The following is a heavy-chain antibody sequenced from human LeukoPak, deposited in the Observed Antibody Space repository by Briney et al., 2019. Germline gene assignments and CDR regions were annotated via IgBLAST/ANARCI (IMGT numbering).Heavy chain of an antibody. V-gene: IGHV4-59*01. D-gene: IGHD3-10*01. CDR3: ARDNPRSSGSFDY. Sequence: SETLSLTCTVSGGSISSYYWSLIRQPPGKGLEWIGYISYSGSTNYNPSLKSRVTVSVDTSKNQFSLKLSSVTAADTAVYYCARDNPRSSGSFDYWGQGTLVTVSS. CDR2: ISYSGST. J-gene: IGHJ4*02. CDR1: GGSISSYY.